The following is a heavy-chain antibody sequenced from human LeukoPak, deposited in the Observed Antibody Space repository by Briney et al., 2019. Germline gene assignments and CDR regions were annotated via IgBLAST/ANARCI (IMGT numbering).Heavy chain of an antibody. CDR1: GFTFSDYG. Sequence: GGSLRLSCAASGFTFSDYGIHWVRQPPGKGLEWVAFIRFDGSKKYYGDSVKCRFTISRDNSKNTLDLQMNSLRAEDTAVYYCAKDGINYYDRSAYYPFDYWGQGTLVTVSP. D-gene: IGHD3-22*01. CDR2: IRFDGSKK. V-gene: IGHV3-30*02. CDR3: AKDGINYYDRSAYYPFDY. J-gene: IGHJ4*02.